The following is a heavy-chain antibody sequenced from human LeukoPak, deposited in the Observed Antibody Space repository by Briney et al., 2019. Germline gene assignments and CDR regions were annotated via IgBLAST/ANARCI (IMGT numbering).Heavy chain of an antibody. CDR3: ARDRAVDY. CDR1: GFTFSSYW. J-gene: IGHJ4*02. V-gene: IGHV3-7*01. CDR2: VKPDGSEG. Sequence: PGGSLRLSCAASGFTFSSYWMSWVRQAPGKGLEWVANVKPDGSEGYYVDSVKARFTISRDNIKNSLYLQMNSLRAEDTAVYYCARDRAVDYWGQGTLVTVSS.